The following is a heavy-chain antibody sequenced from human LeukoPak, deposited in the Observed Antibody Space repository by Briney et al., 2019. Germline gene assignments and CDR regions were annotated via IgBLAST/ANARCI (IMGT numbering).Heavy chain of an antibody. V-gene: IGHV3-74*01. CDR1: GFPFNSFW. CDR3: ARGGVNPVDH. Sequence: GGSLRLSCAASGFPFNSFWMHLVRQAPWKGLVWVSDMNEYSTTIRYADSVKGRFTISRDNAKSILYLQMNNLRAEDTAMYFCARGGVNPVDHWGQGTLVTVSS. J-gene: IGHJ4*02. CDR2: MNEYSTTI. D-gene: IGHD1-14*01.